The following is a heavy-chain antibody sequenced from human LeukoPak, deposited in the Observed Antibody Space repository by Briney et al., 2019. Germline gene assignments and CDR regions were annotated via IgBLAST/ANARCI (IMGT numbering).Heavy chain of an antibody. CDR1: GGSFSSGSYY. Sequence: SETLSLTCTVSGGSFSSGSYYWSWIRQPAGKGLEWIGRIYPSGSTIYPSGTTHYNPSLKSRVTISVDTSKNQFSLKVDSVTAADAAVYFCARGTGTTNFDYWGQGTLVTVSS. D-gene: IGHD1-1*01. J-gene: IGHJ4*02. V-gene: IGHV4-61*02. CDR3: ARGTGTTNFDY. CDR2: IYPSGSTIYPSGTT.